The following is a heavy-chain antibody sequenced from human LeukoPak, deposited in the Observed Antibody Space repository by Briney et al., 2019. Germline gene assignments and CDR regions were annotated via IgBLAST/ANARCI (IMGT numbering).Heavy chain of an antibody. CDR2: IYPGDSDT. D-gene: IGHD1-1*01. CDR1: GYSFTSYW. V-gene: IGHV5-51*01. Sequence: GESLKISCKGSGYSFTSYWIGWVRQMPGKGLEWMGTIYPGDSDTRYSPSFQGQVTISADKSISTAYLQWSSLKASDTAMYYCARVVSTTGTTDWFDPWGQGTLVTVSS. J-gene: IGHJ5*02. CDR3: ARVVSTTGTTDWFDP.